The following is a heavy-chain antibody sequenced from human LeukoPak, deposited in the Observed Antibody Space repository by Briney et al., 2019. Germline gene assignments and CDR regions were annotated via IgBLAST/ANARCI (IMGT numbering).Heavy chain of an antibody. CDR2: IRYDGSNK. CDR1: GFTFRSYA. V-gene: IGHV3-30*02. CDR3: ANLYCDYWSDNFGRHYYMDV. J-gene: IGHJ6*03. Sequence: PGGSLRLSCEASGFTFRSYAMHWVRQAPGKGLEWVAFIRYDGSNKYYADSVKGRFTISRDNSKNTLYLQMNSLRAEDTAVYYCANLYCDYWSDNFGRHYYMDVWGKGATVTVSS. D-gene: IGHD3-3*01.